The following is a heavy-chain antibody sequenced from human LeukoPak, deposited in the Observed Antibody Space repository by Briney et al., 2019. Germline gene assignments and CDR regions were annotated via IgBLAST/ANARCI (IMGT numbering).Heavy chain of an antibody. D-gene: IGHD3-22*01. J-gene: IGHJ4*02. CDR2: IYYSGST. CDR1: SGSISSYY. Sequence: PSETLSLTCTVSSGSISSYYWSWIRQPPGKGLEWIGYIYYSGSTNYNPSLKSRVTISVDTSKNQFSLKLSSVTAADTAVYYCARLLDSSGYYSPFDHWGQGTLVTVSS. CDR3: ARLLDSSGYYSPFDH. V-gene: IGHV4-59*08.